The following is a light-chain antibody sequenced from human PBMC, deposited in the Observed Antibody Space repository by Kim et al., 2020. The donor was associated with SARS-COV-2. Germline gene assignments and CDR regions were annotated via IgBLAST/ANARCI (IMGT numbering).Light chain of an antibody. CDR2: ETS. Sequence: QAVVTQEPSLIVSPGGTVTLTCGSSTGSVTSGHHAYWFQHKPGQAPRTLIYETSNKHSWTPARFSDSLLGGKVALTLSGAQPEDEAEYYCLLAYGGARVFGGGTRLTVL. CDR1: TGSVTSGHH. J-gene: IGLJ3*02. CDR3: LLAYGGARV. V-gene: IGLV7-46*01.